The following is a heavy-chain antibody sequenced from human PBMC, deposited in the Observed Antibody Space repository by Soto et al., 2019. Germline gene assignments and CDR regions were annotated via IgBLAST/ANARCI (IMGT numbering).Heavy chain of an antibody. D-gene: IGHD3-3*01. CDR1: GGSISSGGYY. Sequence: SETLSLTCTVSGGSISSGGYYWSWIRQHPGKGLEWIGYIYHSGTTYYNPSLKSRVTISVDTSKNQFSLKLSSVTAADTAVYYCASNFQYYDFWSGPLRYYYGMDVWGQGTTVTVSS. CDR3: ASNFQYYDFWSGPLRYYYGMDV. J-gene: IGHJ6*02. CDR2: IYHSGTT. V-gene: IGHV4-31*03.